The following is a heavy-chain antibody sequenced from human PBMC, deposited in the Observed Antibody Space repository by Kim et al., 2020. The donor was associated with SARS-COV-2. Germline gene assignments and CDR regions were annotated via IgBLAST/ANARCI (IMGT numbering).Heavy chain of an antibody. CDR1: GFTSSDYY. CDR3: ARRAAVVVPVAIWSGYYYNMDV. V-gene: IGHV3-11*01. CDR2: ISGSGTTI. Sequence: GGSLRLSCAASGFTSSDYYMSWIRQAPGKGLEWVSYISGSGTTIYYADSVKGRFTISRDNAKNSLYLQMNSLRAEDTAVYYCARRAAVVVPVAIWSGYYYNMDVWGQGTTVTVSS. J-gene: IGHJ6*02. D-gene: IGHD2-2*02.